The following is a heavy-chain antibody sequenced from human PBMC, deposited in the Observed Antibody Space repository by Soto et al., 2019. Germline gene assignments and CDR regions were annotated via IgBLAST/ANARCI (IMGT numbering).Heavy chain of an antibody. J-gene: IGHJ4*02. CDR1: GFTFSSYA. CDR3: ERTYYGLDY. CDR2: ISYDGSNK. V-gene: IGHV3-30-3*01. Sequence: QVQLVESGGGVVQTGRSLRLSCAASGFTFSSYAMHWVRQATGKGLEWVAVISYDGSNKYYADSVKGRFTISRDNSKNTLYLQMNSLRAEDTAVYYCERTYYGLDYCGQGTLVTVSS. D-gene: IGHD3-22*01.